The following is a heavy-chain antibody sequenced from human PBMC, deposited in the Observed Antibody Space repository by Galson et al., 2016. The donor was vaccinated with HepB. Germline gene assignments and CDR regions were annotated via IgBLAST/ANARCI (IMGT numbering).Heavy chain of an antibody. V-gene: IGHV4-59*01. J-gene: IGHJ4*02. D-gene: IGHD3-22*01. CDR2: IYYSGST. CDR1: GGSISSYY. Sequence: ETLSLTCTVSGGSISSYYWSWIRQPPGQGLEWIGYIYYSGSTSYNPSFKSRVTISVDTSKNQFSLKLKSVTAADTAVYYCARDRDSSSYYSLDYWGQGTPVTVSS. CDR3: ARDRDSSSYYSLDY.